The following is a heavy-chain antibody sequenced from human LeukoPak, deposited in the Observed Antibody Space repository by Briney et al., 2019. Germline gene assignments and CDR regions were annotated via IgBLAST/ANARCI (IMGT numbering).Heavy chain of an antibody. V-gene: IGHV1-46*01. D-gene: IGHD6-19*01. J-gene: IGHJ4*02. Sequence: ASVKVSCKASGYTFTSYYIHWVRQAPGQGLEWMGIINPSVGSTSYEQKFQGRVTMTRDTSTSTVYMELNSLRSEDTAVYYCARDGSSGWFGVFDYWGQGTLVTVSS. CDR1: GYTFTSYY. CDR3: ARDGSSGWFGVFDY. CDR2: INPSVGST.